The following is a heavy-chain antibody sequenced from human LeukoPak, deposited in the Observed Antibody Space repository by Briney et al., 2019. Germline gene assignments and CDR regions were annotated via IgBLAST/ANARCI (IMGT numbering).Heavy chain of an antibody. J-gene: IGHJ5*02. D-gene: IGHD3-22*01. CDR1: GYTFTSYG. CDR2: ICAYNGNT. Sequence: ASVTVSCKASGYTFTSYGISWVRQAPGQGLEWMGWICAYNGNTNYAQKLQGRVTMTTDTSTSTAYMELRSLRSDDTAVYYCARAAYYYDSSPNWFDPWGQGTLVTVSS. V-gene: IGHV1-18*01. CDR3: ARAAYYYDSSPNWFDP.